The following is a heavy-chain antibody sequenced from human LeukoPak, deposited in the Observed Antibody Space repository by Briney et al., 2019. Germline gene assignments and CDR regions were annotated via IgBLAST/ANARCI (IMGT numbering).Heavy chain of an antibody. CDR1: GFTFDDYA. Sequence: PGRSLRLSCAASGFTFDDYAMHWVRQAPGKGLEWVSGISWNSGSIGYADSVKGRFTISRDNAKNSLYLQMNSLRAEDTALYYCPKDGWKYRSSGGDFDYWGQGTLVTVSS. J-gene: IGHJ4*02. V-gene: IGHV3-9*01. CDR2: ISWNSGSI. D-gene: IGHD6-6*01. CDR3: PKDGWKYRSSGGDFDY.